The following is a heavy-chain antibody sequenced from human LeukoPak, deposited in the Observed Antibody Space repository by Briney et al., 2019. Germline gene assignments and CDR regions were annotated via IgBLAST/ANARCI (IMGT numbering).Heavy chain of an antibody. D-gene: IGHD6-19*01. V-gene: IGHV4-39*07. CDR3: AREYASVAGGSLFDY. Sequence: SETLSLTCTVSDGSINNSSYYWGWIRQPPGKGLEWIGSIYYTGNTYYNPSLKSRVTISVDTSKNQFSLKLSSVTAADTAVYYCAREYASVAGGSLFDYWGQGTLVTVSS. CDR1: DGSINNSSYY. CDR2: IYYTGNT. J-gene: IGHJ4*02.